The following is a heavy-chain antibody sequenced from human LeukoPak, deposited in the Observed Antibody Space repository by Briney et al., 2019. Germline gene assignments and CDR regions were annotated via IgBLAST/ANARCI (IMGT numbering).Heavy chain of an antibody. CDR3: ARLPPYDSTAWFDY. V-gene: IGHV4-4*09. Sequence: SETLSLTCTVSGGSISRYYWSWIRQPPGKGLEWIGYIYTSGSTNYNPSLKSRVTISVDTSKNQFSLKLSSVTAADTAVYYCARLPPYDSTAWFDYWGQGTLVTVSS. D-gene: IGHD3-22*01. CDR2: IYTSGST. J-gene: IGHJ4*02. CDR1: GGSISRYY.